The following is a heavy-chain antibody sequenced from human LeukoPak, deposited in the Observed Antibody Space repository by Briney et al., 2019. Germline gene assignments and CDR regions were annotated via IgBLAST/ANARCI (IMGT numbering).Heavy chain of an antibody. CDR3: ARNGIMGAGYYFDY. Sequence: GGSLRLSCAASGFTFSTYTMNWVRQAPGKGLEWVSSISSSSSYIYYADSVKGRFTISRDNAKNSLYLQMNSLRAEDTAVYYSARNGIMGAGYYFDYWGQGTLVTVSS. D-gene: IGHD1-26*01. V-gene: IGHV3-21*01. CDR1: GFTFSTYT. CDR2: ISSSSSYI. J-gene: IGHJ4*02.